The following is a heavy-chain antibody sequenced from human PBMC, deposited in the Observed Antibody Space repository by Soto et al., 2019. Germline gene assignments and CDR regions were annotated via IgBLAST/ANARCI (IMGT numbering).Heavy chain of an antibody. Sequence: ASVKVSCKASGYTFTSYGISWVRQAPGQGLEWMGWISAYNGNTNYAQKLQGRVTMTTDTSTSTAYMELRSLRSDDTAVYYCARDVWDTAMVNPSDYWGQGTLVPVSS. CDR2: ISAYNGNT. D-gene: IGHD5-18*01. V-gene: IGHV1-18*01. J-gene: IGHJ4*02. CDR1: GYTFTSYG. CDR3: ARDVWDTAMVNPSDY.